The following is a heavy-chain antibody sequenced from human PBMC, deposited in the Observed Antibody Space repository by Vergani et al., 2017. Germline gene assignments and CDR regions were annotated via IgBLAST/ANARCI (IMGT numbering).Heavy chain of an antibody. Sequence: VEAGGGLVQPGGSLRPSCTASGFTFQAFAFHWVRQVSGRGLEWVSGIDRNYGVKNGNSFEGRFSISRDNAKKAVFLQMRSLRAEDAAVYYCARSSGHSSSLNWFDPWGQGTLVTVSS. J-gene: IGHJ5*02. CDR1: GFTFQAFA. CDR3: ARSSGHSSSLNWFDP. D-gene: IGHD6-13*01. V-gene: IGHV3-9*01. CDR2: IDRNYGVK.